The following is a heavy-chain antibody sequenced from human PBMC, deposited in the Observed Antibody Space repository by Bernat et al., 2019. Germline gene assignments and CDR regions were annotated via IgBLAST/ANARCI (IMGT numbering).Heavy chain of an antibody. J-gene: IGHJ3*02. V-gene: IGHV3-30*18. D-gene: IGHD6-13*01. CDR1: GFTFSSYG. CDR2: ISYDGSNK. Sequence: QVQLVESGGGVVQPGRSLRLSCAASGFTFSSYGMHWVRQAPGKGLEWVAVISYDGSNKYYAASVKGRFTISRDNSKNTLYLQMNSLRAEDTAVYYCAKDWVAAAGHWRAGALEIWGQGTMVTVSS. CDR3: AKDWVAAAGHWRAGALEI.